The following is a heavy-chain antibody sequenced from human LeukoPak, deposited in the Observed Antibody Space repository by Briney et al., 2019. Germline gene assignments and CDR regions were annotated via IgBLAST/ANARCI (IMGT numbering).Heavy chain of an antibody. CDR3: ARDPHGAVAGTGYYYYGMDV. V-gene: IGHV1-46*01. D-gene: IGHD6-19*01. CDR2: INPSGGST. Sequence: ASVKVSCKASGYTFTSYYMHWVRQAPGQGLEWMGIINPSGGSTSYAQKFQGRVTMTRDTSTSTVYMELSSLRSEDTAVYYCARDPHGAVAGTGYYYYGMDVWGQGTTVTVSS. CDR1: GYTFTSYY. J-gene: IGHJ6*02.